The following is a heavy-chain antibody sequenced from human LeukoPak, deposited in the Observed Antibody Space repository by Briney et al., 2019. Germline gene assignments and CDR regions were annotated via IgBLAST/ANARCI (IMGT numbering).Heavy chain of an antibody. J-gene: IGHJ4*02. CDR1: VYTLRELA. CDR3: TTDLDY. V-gene: IGHV1-24*01. Sequence: ASVKVSCKAPVYTLRELAIHWVRQAPGRGLAWMGGFDPKEEEPKYAQKFQGRVTLTEDTSTDTHSMEPSSLTADDTPVYYCTTDLDYWGQGTRATVSS. CDR2: FDPKEEEP.